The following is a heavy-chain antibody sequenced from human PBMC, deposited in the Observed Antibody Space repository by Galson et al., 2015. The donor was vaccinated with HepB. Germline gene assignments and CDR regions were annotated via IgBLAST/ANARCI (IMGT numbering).Heavy chain of an antibody. CDR2: IYHSGST. CDR3: ARDLSYCSSTSCYTGWFDP. D-gene: IGHD2-2*02. Sequence: AVSGGSISSGGYSWSWIRQPPGKGLEWIGYIYHSGSTYYNPSLKSRVTISVDRSKNQFSLKLSSVTAADTAVYYCARDLSYCSSTSCYTGWFDPWGQGTLVTVSS. V-gene: IGHV4-30-2*01. J-gene: IGHJ5*02. CDR1: GGSISSGGYS.